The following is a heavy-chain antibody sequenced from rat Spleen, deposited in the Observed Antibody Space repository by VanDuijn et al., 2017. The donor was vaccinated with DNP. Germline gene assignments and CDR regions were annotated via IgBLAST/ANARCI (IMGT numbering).Heavy chain of an antibody. V-gene: IGHV5-7*01. D-gene: IGHD1-2*01. J-gene: IGHJ3*01. CDR1: GFTFSNYD. CDR3: AARYSSSWFAY. Sequence: EVQLVESGGGLVQPGRSMKLSCAASGFTFSNYDMAWVRQAPKKGLEWVASISYDGSSTNYRDSVKGRFTISRDNAKSNLYLQIDSLRSEDTATYYCAARYSSSWFAYWGQGTLVTVSS. CDR2: ISYDGSST.